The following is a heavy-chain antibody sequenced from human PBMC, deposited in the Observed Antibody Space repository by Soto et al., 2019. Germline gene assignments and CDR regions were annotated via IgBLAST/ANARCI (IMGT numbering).Heavy chain of an antibody. Sequence: PGVSLRLSCAASGFTVSSSYMSWVRQAPGKGLEWVSVIYSGGSTYYADSVKGRFTISRHNSKNTLYLQMNSLRAEDTAVYYCARGNRAYYDILTGIVGRDWFDPWGQGTLVTVSS. D-gene: IGHD3-9*01. CDR1: GFTVSSSY. V-gene: IGHV3-53*04. CDR3: ARGNRAYYDILTGIVGRDWFDP. CDR2: IYSGGST. J-gene: IGHJ5*02.